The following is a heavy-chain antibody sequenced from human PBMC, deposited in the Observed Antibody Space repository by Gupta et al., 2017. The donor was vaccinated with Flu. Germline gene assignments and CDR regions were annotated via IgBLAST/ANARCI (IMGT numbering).Heavy chain of an antibody. Sequence: HVHLQESGPGLVKPSETMSLPCTVSGVSMIGHQWSWIRQPAGKRLEWIGRIYSRGITTYNPFFGSRVTLSVDTAKNQFALTLTSVTAADTAVYYCVRESATTCFDSWGQGTLVTVSS. J-gene: IGHJ5*01. CDR3: VRESATTCFDS. CDR2: IYSRGIT. D-gene: IGHD1-7*01. CDR1: GVSMIGHQ. V-gene: IGHV4-4*07.